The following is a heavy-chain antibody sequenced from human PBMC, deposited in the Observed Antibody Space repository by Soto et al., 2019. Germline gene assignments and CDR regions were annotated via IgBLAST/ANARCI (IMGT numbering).Heavy chain of an antibody. Sequence: QVHLVQSGAEVKKPGSSVKVSCKTSGGTFSDLAFSWVRQAPRQGLEWVGGIIPLFGTPNYAREFQGRVSISADESSNTVDMELRSLRSEDTAVYYCASERVAEMATGGYFDNWGQGTLGTVSS. V-gene: IGHV1-69*01. CDR1: GGTFSDLA. J-gene: IGHJ4*02. CDR3: ASERVAEMATGGYFDN. CDR2: IIPLFGTP. D-gene: IGHD5-12*01.